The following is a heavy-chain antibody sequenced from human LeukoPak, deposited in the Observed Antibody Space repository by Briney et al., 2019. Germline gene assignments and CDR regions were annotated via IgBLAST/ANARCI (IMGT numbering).Heavy chain of an antibody. CDR2: ISSSGSTI. Sequence: GGSLRLSCAASGFTFSDYYMSWIRQAPGKGLEWVSYISSSGSTIYYADSVKGRFTISRDNAKNTLYLQMNSLRAEDTAVYYCARVVVRQHPFDYWGQGTLVTVSS. D-gene: IGHD6-13*01. V-gene: IGHV3-11*04. CDR3: ARVVVRQHPFDY. CDR1: GFTFSDYY. J-gene: IGHJ4*02.